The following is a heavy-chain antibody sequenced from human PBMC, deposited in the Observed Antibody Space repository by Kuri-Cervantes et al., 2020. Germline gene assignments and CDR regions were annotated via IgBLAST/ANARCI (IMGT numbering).Heavy chain of an antibody. CDR3: ARVPGDQESNWFDP. Sequence: GESLKISCAASGFTFRSFWMSWVRQGPGKGLEWVANIKQDGSEKYYVDIVKGRFTISRDNAKNSLYLQMNSLRAEDTAVYYCARVPGDQESNWFDPWGQGTLVTVSS. J-gene: IGHJ5*02. CDR1: GFTFRSFW. V-gene: IGHV3-7*03. D-gene: IGHD2-21*02. CDR2: IKQDGSEK.